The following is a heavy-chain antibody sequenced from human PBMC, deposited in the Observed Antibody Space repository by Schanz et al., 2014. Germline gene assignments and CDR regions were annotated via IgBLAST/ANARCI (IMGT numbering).Heavy chain of an antibody. V-gene: IGHV3-64*04. CDR1: GFTFSSYS. Sequence: VQLVESGGGLVQPGGSLRLSCSASGFTFSSYSMYWVRQAPGKGLEYVSVISSNGGSTDFADSVKGRFTISRDNSKNTLYLQMNSLRAEDTAVYYCARDGDFDYWGQGTLVTVSS. CDR2: ISSNGGST. J-gene: IGHJ4*02. CDR3: ARDGDFDY.